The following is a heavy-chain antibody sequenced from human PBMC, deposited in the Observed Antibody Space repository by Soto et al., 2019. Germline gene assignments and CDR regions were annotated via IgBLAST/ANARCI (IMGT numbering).Heavy chain of an antibody. CDR1: EFTFSSYG. V-gene: IGHV3-33*01. Sequence: PGGSLRLSCTASEFTFSSYGMHWVRQAPGKGLEWVAVIWYDGSNKYYGDSVKGRFTISRDKSKNTVYLQMNSLRAEDTAVYYCARDQAYCGGGCYSAYDFYYGRDVWGQGTTVTVSS. D-gene: IGHD2-21*02. J-gene: IGHJ6*02. CDR3: ARDQAYCGGGCYSAYDFYYGRDV. CDR2: IWYDGSNK.